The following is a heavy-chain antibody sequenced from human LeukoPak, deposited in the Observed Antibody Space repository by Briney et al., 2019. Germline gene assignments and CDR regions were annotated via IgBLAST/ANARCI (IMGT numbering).Heavy chain of an antibody. D-gene: IGHD3-22*01. CDR3: ARLSLTMIPRVTDY. J-gene: IGHJ4*02. CDR1: GYSFTSYW. V-gene: IGHV5-51*01. CDR2: IYPGDSDT. Sequence: GESLKISCKGSGYSFTSYWIGWVRQMPGKGLGWMGIIYPGDSDTRYSPSFQGQVTVSADKSISTAYLQWSGLKASDTAMYYCARLSLTMIPRVTDYWGQGTLVTVSS.